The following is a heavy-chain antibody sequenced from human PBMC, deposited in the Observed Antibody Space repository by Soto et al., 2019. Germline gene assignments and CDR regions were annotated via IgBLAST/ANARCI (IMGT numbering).Heavy chain of an antibody. Sequence: ASVKVSCKASGYTFTRYGISWVRQAPGQGLEWMGWISGYNGDTKYAQKFQGRVTMTIDTSTTTAFMELRSLTSDDTAVYYCAKSPGMYDYDSSGYYHYDYWGQ. CDR3: AKSPGMYDYDSSGYYHYDY. CDR2: ISGYNGDT. V-gene: IGHV1-18*01. CDR1: GYTFTRYG. D-gene: IGHD3-22*01. J-gene: IGHJ4*01.